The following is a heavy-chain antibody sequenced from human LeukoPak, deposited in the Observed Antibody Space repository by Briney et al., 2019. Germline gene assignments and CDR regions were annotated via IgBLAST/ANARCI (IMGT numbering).Heavy chain of an antibody. CDR3: ASTPIYDSSGYYYYFDY. D-gene: IGHD3-22*01. Sequence: PSETLSLTCTVSGGSINNYYWSWIRQPPGKGLEWIGEINHSGSTNYNPSLKSRVTISVDTSKNQFSLKLSSVTAADTAVYYCASTPIYDSSGYYYYFDYWGQGTLVTVSS. V-gene: IGHV4-34*01. CDR1: GGSINNYY. J-gene: IGHJ4*02. CDR2: INHSGST.